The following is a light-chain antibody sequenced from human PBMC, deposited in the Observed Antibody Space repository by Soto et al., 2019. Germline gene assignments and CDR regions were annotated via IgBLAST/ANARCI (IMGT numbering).Light chain of an antibody. CDR3: QQYHHWPWT. V-gene: IGKV3-15*01. CDR1: QSVTTT. CDR2: YAS. J-gene: IGKJ1*01. Sequence: ETLMTQSPATLSVSPGERATLSCRASQSVTTTVAWYQQKSGQAPRLLIYYASTRATGVPARFSGSGSGTDFTLTITSLQSEDFAVYYCQQYHHWPWTFGQGTKVDIK.